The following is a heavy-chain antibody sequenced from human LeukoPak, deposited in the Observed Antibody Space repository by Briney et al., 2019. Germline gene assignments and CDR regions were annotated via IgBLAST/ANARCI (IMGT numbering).Heavy chain of an antibody. Sequence: SETLSLTCTVSGGSISSYYWSWIRQPPGRGLEWIGEINHSGSTNYNPSLKSRVTISVDTSKNQFSLKLSSVTAADTAIYYCARVHVNSGYYFGDAFDIWGQGTMVTVSS. D-gene: IGHD3-22*01. J-gene: IGHJ3*02. CDR2: INHSGST. CDR3: ARVHVNSGYYFGDAFDI. CDR1: GGSISSYY. V-gene: IGHV4-34*01.